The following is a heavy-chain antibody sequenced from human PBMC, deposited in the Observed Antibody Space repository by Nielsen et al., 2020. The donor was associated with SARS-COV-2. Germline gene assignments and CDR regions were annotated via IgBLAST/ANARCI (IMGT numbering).Heavy chain of an antibody. D-gene: IGHD6-19*01. J-gene: IGHJ6*02. Sequence: GSLRLSCTVSGGSISSYYWSWIRQPPGKGLEWIGYIYYSGSTNYNPSLKSRVTISVDTSKNQFSLKLSSVTAADTAVYYCARLSIAVYYYGMDVWGQGTTVTVSS. CDR1: GGSISSYY. CDR2: IYYSGST. V-gene: IGHV4-59*08. CDR3: ARLSIAVYYYGMDV.